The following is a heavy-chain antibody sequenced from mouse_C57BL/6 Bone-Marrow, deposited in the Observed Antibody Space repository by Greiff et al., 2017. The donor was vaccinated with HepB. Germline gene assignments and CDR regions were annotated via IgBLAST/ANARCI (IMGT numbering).Heavy chain of an antibody. CDR3: ARGGSNYVFAY. J-gene: IGHJ3*01. V-gene: IGHV1-82*01. CDR1: GYAFSSSW. Sequence: VQRVESGPELVKPGASVKISCKASGYAFSSSWMNWVKQRPGKGLEWIGRIYPGDGDTNYNGKFKGKATLTADKSSSTAYMQLSSLTSEDSAVYFCARGGSNYVFAYWGQGTLVTVSA. CDR2: IYPGDGDT. D-gene: IGHD2-5*01.